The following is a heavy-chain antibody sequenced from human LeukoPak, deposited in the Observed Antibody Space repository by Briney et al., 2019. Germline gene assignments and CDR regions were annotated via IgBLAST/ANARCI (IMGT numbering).Heavy chain of an antibody. CDR2: IRQDGSVQ. V-gene: IGHV3-7*03. CDR1: GFTFSSYW. J-gene: IGHJ4*02. Sequence: QPGGSLRLSCAASGFTFSSYWMSWVRQAPGKGLEWVANIRQDGSVQNYVDSVKGRFTISRDNPKNSVYLQMDSLRAEDTAVYYCAAGYGSGSYSVWGQGTLVTVSS. D-gene: IGHD3-10*01. CDR3: AAGYGSGSYSV.